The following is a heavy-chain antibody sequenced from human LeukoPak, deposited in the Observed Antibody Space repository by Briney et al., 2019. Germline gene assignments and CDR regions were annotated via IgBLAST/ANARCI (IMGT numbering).Heavy chain of an antibody. CDR1: GYTFTSYY. CDR3: AREFGTVVTPGDFDY. J-gene: IGHJ4*02. V-gene: IGHV1-46*01. D-gene: IGHD4-23*01. Sequence: GASVKVSCKASGYTFTSYYMHWVRQAPGQGLEWMGIINPSGGSTSYAQKFQGRVTMTRDTSTSTVYMELSSLRSEDTAVYYCAREFGTVVTPGDFDYWGQGTLVTVSS. CDR2: INPSGGST.